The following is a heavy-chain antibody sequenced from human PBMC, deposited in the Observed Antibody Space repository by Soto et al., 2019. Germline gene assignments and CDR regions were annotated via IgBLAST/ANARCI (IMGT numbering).Heavy chain of an antibody. Sequence: QLVESGGGFVKPGMSLRLTCAASGFTFSNAWMTWVRQAPGKGLERVGLIRGQGDGGTADYAPPVRGRFTTSRDDSQSMVFVHMDNLQPEDTAVYYCITAPLRWGRGTLVTVSS. CDR3: ITAPLR. J-gene: IGHJ4*02. V-gene: IGHV3-15*01. CDR2: IRGQGDGGTA. CDR1: GFTFSNAW.